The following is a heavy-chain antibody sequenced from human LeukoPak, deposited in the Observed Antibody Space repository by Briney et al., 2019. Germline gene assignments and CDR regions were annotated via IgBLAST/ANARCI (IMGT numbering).Heavy chain of an antibody. CDR1: GFTVSSTY. D-gene: IGHD6-13*01. J-gene: IGHJ4*02. CDR2: IYSGGGT. CDR3: ARDSAYSRTDS. V-gene: IGHV3-66*01. Sequence: GGSLRLSCAASGFTVSSTYMSWVRQAPGKGLEWVSVIYSGGGTYYSDSVKGRFTISRDNSKNTLYLQMNSLRAGDTAVYYCARDSAYSRTDSWGQGTLVTVSS.